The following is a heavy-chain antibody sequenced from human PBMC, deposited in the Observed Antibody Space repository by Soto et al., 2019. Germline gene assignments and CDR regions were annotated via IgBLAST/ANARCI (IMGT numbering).Heavy chain of an antibody. CDR2: INPKNGDT. Sequence: QVQLVQSGAEVKKPGASVKFSCKASGYTLTDYYMHWVRQAPGQGLEWMGWINPKNGDTNFAQEFRGRVNMTRDTSISTACLELSSLRSDDTAVYYCARSTGSYTYYGMDVWGQGSTVTVTS. CDR1: GYTLTDYY. CDR3: ARSTGSYTYYGMDV. D-gene: IGHD1-26*01. J-gene: IGHJ6*02. V-gene: IGHV1-2*02.